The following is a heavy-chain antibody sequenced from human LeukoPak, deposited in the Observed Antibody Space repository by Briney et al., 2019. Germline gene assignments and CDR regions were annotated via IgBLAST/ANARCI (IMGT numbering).Heavy chain of an antibody. Sequence: ASVKVSCKASGYTFTGYYMHWVRQAPGQGLEWMGWINPNSGGTNYAQKFQGRVTMTRDTSINTASMELSRLTSDDTAVYYCATLDSFDYWGQGTLVTVSS. D-gene: IGHD3-3*02. CDR3: ATLDSFDY. CDR1: GYTFTGYY. CDR2: INPNSGGT. J-gene: IGHJ4*02. V-gene: IGHV1-2*02.